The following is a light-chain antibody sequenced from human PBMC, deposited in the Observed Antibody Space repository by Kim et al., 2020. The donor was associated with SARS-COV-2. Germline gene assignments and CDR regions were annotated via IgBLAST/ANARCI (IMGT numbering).Light chain of an antibody. CDR3: GTWDSSLSAVV. Sequence: GQKVTISCSGSSSNIGNNYVSWYQQLPGTAPKLLIYDNKKRPSGIPDRFSGSKSGTSATLGITGLQTGDEADYYCGTWDSSLSAVVFGEGTQLTVL. CDR1: SSNIGNNY. CDR2: DNK. V-gene: IGLV1-51*01. J-gene: IGLJ2*01.